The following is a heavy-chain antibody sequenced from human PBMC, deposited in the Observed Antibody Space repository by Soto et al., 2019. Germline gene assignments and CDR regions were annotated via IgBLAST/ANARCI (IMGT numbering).Heavy chain of an antibody. D-gene: IGHD6-19*01. V-gene: IGHV1-69*13. Sequence: SVKVSCKASGGTFSSYAISWVRQAPGQGLEWMGGIIPIFGTANYAQKFQGRVTITADESTSTAYMELSSLRSEDTAVYYCARDRVPVAGNRDFDYWGQGTLVTVSS. CDR1: GGTFSSYA. J-gene: IGHJ4*02. CDR2: IIPIFGTA. CDR3: ARDRVPVAGNRDFDY.